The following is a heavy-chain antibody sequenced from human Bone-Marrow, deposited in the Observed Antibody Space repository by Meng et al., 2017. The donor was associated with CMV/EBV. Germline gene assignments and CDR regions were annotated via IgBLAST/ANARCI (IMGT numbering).Heavy chain of an antibody. D-gene: IGHD3-16*01. V-gene: IGHV1-18*01. Sequence: QVPLVHSGAEVKKPGASVKVSSTASGYTFTSDGISWVRQAPGQGLEWMGWISAYNGNTNYAQKLQGRVTMTTDTSTSTAYMELRSLRSDDTAVYYCARVPLRWGSFPLDWGQGTLVTVSS. CDR3: ARVPLRWGSFPLD. J-gene: IGHJ4*02. CDR1: GYTFTSDG. CDR2: ISAYNGNT.